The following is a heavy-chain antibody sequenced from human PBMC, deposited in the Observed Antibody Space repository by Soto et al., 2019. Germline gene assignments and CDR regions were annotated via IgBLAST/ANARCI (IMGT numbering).Heavy chain of an antibody. D-gene: IGHD3-16*01. V-gene: IGHV4-31*03. J-gene: IGHJ4*02. CDR2: IYYSGST. Sequence: QVQLQESGPGLVKPSQTLSLTCTVSGGSISSGGYYWSWIRQHPGKGLEWIGYIYYSGSTYYNPSRKSRVTISVDTSKNQFSLKLSSVTAADTAVYYCARVIRQGPLRGAIDYWGQGTLVTVSS. CDR1: GGSISSGGYY. CDR3: ARVIRQGPLRGAIDY.